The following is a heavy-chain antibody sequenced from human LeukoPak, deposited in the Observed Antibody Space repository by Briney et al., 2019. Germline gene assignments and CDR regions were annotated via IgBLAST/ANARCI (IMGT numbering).Heavy chain of an antibody. D-gene: IGHD6-13*01. CDR1: GFTFSSFE. CDR3: ARETDSSPLGY. Sequence: GGSLRLSCAASGFTFSSFEMNWVRQAPGKGLEWVSYISHSANTIYCADSVKGRFTISRDNAKNSLYLQMNSLRAEDTAVYYCARETDSSPLGYWGQGTLVTVSS. J-gene: IGHJ4*02. CDR2: ISHSANTI. V-gene: IGHV3-48*03.